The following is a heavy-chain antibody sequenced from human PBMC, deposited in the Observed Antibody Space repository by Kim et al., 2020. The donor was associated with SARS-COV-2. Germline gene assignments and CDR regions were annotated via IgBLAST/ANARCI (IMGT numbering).Heavy chain of an antibody. Sequence: SETLSLTCTVSGYSISSGYYWGWIRQPPGKGLEWIGSIYHSGSTYYNPSLKSRVTISVDTSKNQFSLKLSSVTAADTAVYYCARDIAAVAGNVNDDYWGQGTLVTVSS. CDR3: ARDIAAVAGNVNDDY. D-gene: IGHD6-19*01. J-gene: IGHJ4*02. CDR1: GYSISSGYY. V-gene: IGHV4-38-2*02. CDR2: IYHSGST.